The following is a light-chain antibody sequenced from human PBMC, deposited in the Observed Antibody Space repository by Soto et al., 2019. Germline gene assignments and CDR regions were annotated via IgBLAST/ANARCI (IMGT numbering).Light chain of an antibody. J-gene: IGLJ1*01. CDR3: ASWDDSLNGYV. V-gene: IGLV1-44*01. Sequence: VLTQTPSASESPGQRVTISCSGSSSNIGRNTVSWYQQLAGTAPKLLIYTNDQRPSGVPDRFSGSKSGTSASLAISGLQSEDDADYYCASWDDSLNGYVFGTGTKVTVL. CDR1: SSNIGRNT. CDR2: TND.